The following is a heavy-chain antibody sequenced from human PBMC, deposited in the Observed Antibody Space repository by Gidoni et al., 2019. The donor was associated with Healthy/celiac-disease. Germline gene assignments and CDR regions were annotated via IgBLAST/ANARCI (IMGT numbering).Heavy chain of an antibody. D-gene: IGHD3-3*01. CDR1: GFPFSAYY. CDR2: IGSRSSYT. Sequence: QVQLVESGGGLVTPGGSLSLSCAASGFPFSAYYMSWIRQAPGTGMEWVSDIGSRSSYTNYADAVKGRFTISRDNAKNSLYLQMNSLRAEDTAVYYCARYRYWSGYYGGQGSFDYWGQGTLVTVSS. V-gene: IGHV3-11*06. CDR3: ARYRYWSGYYGGQGSFDY. J-gene: IGHJ4*02.